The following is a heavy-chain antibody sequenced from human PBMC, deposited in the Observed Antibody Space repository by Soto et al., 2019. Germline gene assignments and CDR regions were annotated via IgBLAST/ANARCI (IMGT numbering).Heavy chain of an antibody. CDR1: GYTFTSYT. J-gene: IGHJ4*02. CDR2: INAGNGRE. CDR3: ARGGGWVGEASFDS. V-gene: IGHV1-3*01. D-gene: IGHD3-10*01. Sequence: QVQLEQSGAEVKKPGASVKVSCKTSGYTFTSYTLHWVRQAPGQGLEWMGWINAGNGREKYSQRFQERVSLSTDKSAATAYMELRSPRSEDTAMYYCARGGGWVGEASFDSWGQGTLVTVSS.